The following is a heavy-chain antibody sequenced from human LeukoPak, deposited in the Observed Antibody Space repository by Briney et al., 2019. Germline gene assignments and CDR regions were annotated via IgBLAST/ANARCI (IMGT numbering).Heavy chain of an antibody. CDR3: ARELADLEWKKWGHDAFDI. CDR2: INWNGGST. D-gene: IGHD3-3*01. CDR1: GFTFSSYS. Sequence: PGGSLRLSCAASGFTFSSYSMNWVRQAPGKGLEWVSGINWNGGSTGYADSVKGRFTISRDNAKNSLFLQMNTLRAEDTALYYCARELADLEWKKWGHDAFDIWGQGTMVTVSS. V-gene: IGHV3-20*04. J-gene: IGHJ3*02.